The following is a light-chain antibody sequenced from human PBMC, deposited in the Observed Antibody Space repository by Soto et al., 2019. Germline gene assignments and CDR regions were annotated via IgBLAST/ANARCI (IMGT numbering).Light chain of an antibody. CDR3: QQYDSSPRT. Sequence: EIVLTQSPGTLSLSPGETLSLSCRSSQSVRRYLAWYQHKPGQAPRLLIYDASNRATGSPDRFSGSGSGTDFTLTITRLEPEDLAVYYCQQYDSSPRTFGQGTKVYIK. V-gene: IGKV3-20*01. J-gene: IGKJ1*01. CDR1: QSVRRY. CDR2: DAS.